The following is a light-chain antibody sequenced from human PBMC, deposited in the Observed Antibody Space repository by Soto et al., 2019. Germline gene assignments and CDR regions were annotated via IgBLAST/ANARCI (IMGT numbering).Light chain of an antibody. CDR2: SNN. J-gene: IGLJ1*01. CDR3: AAWDDSLNISV. V-gene: IGLV1-47*02. Sequence: QSVRSHPPSASGTPGQRVTISCFVSSSNIGNNFVYWYQLFPGTAPKLFIYSNNQRPSGVPDRFSGSKSGTSASLAIRGLRSEDEADYYCAAWDDSLNISVFGDRTKVTVL. CDR1: SSNIGNNF.